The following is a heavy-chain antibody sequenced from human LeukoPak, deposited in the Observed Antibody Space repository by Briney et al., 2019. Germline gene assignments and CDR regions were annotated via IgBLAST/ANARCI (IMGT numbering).Heavy chain of an antibody. CDR2: INPNSGGT. Sequence: ASVTVSCKASGYTFTGYYMHWVRQAPGQGLEWMGWINPNSGGTNYAQKFQGRVTMTRDTSISTAYMELSRLRSDDTAVYYCARSPRHWGFGELREDYWGQGTLVTVSS. D-gene: IGHD3-10*01. J-gene: IGHJ4*02. CDR3: ARSPRHWGFGELREDY. V-gene: IGHV1-2*02. CDR1: GYTFTGYY.